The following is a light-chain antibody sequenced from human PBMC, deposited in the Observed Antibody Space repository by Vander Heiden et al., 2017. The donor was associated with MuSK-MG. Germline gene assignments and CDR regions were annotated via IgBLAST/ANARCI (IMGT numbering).Light chain of an antibody. J-gene: IGKJ2*01. CDR3: QQYNNLYT. V-gene: IGKV3-15*01. Sequence: EIVMTHSPATLSVSPGDRATLSCRASQSVSNKLAWYQQKPGQAPRLLIYGASTRATGIPARFSGSGSGTEFTLTISSLQSEDFAVYYCQQYNNLYTFGQGTKLEIK. CDR2: GAS. CDR1: QSVSNK.